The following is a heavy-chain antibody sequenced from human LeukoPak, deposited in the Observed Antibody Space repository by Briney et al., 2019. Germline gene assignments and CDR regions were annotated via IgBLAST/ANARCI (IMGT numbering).Heavy chain of an antibody. CDR3: ATLLKGVTPDY. V-gene: IGHV3-23*01. CDR2: TGGSGGTT. D-gene: IGHD2-21*02. CDR1: GFTFSSYA. J-gene: IGHJ4*02. Sequence: PGESLRLSCAASGFTFSSYAMSWVRQAPEKGLEWVSATGGSGGTTYYADSVRGRFTISRDNSKNTLYLQMNSLRAEDTAVYYCATLLKGVTPDYWGQGTLVTVSS.